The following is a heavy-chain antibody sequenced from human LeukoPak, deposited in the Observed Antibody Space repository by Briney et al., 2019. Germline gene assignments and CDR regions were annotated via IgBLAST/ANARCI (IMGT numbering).Heavy chain of an antibody. CDR3: ARVGFYDFWSGTNFFDY. CDR2: ITSSSST. CDR1: GFTFSSYS. Sequence: GGSLRLPCAASGFTFSSYSVNWVRQAPGKGLEWVSSITSSSSTYYSDSVKGRFTISRDNAKNSLYLQMNSLRVEDTAVYYCARVGFYDFWSGTNFFDYWGQGTLVTVSS. V-gene: IGHV3-21*01. D-gene: IGHD3-3*01. J-gene: IGHJ4*02.